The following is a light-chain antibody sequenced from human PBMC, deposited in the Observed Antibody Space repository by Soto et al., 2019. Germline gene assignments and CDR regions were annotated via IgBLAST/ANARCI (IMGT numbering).Light chain of an antibody. CDR3: LLAYPGVRV. J-gene: IGLJ1*01. CDR1: TGTVTSGHY. V-gene: IGLV7-46*01. CDR2: DTS. Sequence: QAVVTQEPSLTVSPGGTVTLTCGSSTGTVTSGHYPYWFQQKPGQAPKALIYDTSNRHSWTPARFSGSLLGGKAALTLSGAQPEDEAAYYCLLAYPGVRVFGSGTKVTVL.